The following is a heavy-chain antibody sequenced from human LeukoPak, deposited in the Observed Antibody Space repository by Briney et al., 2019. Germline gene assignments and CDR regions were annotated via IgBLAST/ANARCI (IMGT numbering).Heavy chain of an antibody. V-gene: IGHV3-48*01. Sequence: GGSLRLSCAASGFTFSSYSMNWVRQAPGKGLEWVSYISSSSSTIYYADSVKGRFTISRDNSKNTLYLQMNSLRAEDTAVYYCAKDGQGDNGYWGQGTLVTVSS. CDR3: AKDGQGDNGY. D-gene: IGHD5-24*01. J-gene: IGHJ4*02. CDR1: GFTFSSYS. CDR2: ISSSSSTI.